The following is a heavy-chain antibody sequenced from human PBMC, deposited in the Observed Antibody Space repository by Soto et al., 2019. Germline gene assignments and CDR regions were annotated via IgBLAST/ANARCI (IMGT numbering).Heavy chain of an antibody. J-gene: IGHJ4*02. CDR3: ERYRDGRYYLWSPPFDD. CDR2: IYYSGST. D-gene: IGHD1-26*01. V-gene: IGHV4-59*08. CDR1: GGSISSYY. Sequence: SETLSLTCTVSGGSISSYYWSWIRQPPGKGLEWIGYIYYSGSTNYNPSLKSRVTISVDTSKNQFSLKLSSVTAADTAVYYCERYRDGRYYLWSPPFDDWGQGTLVTV.